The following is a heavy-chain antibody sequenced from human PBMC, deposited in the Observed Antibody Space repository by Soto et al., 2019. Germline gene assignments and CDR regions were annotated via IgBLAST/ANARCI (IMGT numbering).Heavy chain of an antibody. V-gene: IGHV3-30*18. D-gene: IGHD6-19*01. CDR1: GFTFSSYG. CDR3: AKDYQQWLVVVMFDY. J-gene: IGHJ4*02. CDR2: ISYDGSNK. Sequence: GGSLRLSCAASGFTFSSYGMHWVRQAPGKGLEWVAVISYDGSNKYYTDSVKGRFTISRDNSKNTLYLQMNSLRAEDTAVYYCAKDYQQWLVVVMFDYWGQGTLVTVSS.